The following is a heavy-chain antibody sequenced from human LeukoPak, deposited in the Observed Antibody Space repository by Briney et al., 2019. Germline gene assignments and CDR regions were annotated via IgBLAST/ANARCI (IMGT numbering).Heavy chain of an antibody. CDR3: ARDSIAVAADLDY. CDR2: ISSSSSYI. V-gene: IGHV3-21*01. Sequence: GGSLRLSCAASGFTFSSYTMNWVRQAPGKGLEWVSSISSSSSYIYYAESVKGRFTISRDNAKNSLYLQMNSLRAEDSAVYYCARDSIAVAADLDYWGQGTLVTVSS. D-gene: IGHD6-19*01. J-gene: IGHJ4*02. CDR1: GFTFSSYT.